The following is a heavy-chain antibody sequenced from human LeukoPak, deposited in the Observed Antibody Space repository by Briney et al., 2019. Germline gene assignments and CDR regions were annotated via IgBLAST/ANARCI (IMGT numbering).Heavy chain of an antibody. CDR1: GDSIRSNY. D-gene: IGHD3-22*01. CDR3: ARSPHYYDSSGYSYFDY. V-gene: IGHV4-59*01. J-gene: IGHJ4*02. CDR2: MFYTGST. Sequence: SETLSLTCTVSGDSIRSNYWSWIRQPPGKGLEWIGYMFYTGSTDYNPSLKSRVTISLDTSKNQFSLKLSSVTAADTAVYYCARSPHYYDSSGYSYFDYWGQGTLVTVSS.